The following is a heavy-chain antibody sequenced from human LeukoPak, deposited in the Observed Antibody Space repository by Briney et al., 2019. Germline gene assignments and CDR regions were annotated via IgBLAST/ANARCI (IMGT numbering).Heavy chain of an antibody. D-gene: IGHD6-19*01. J-gene: IGHJ4*02. CDR2: INPNSGGT. Sequence: ASVKVSCKASGYTFTGYYMHWVRQAPGQGLEWMGWINPNSGGTNYAQKLQGRVTMTTDTSTSTAYMELRSLRSDDTAVYYCARDLSSGWYLGVDYWGQGTLVTVSS. CDR1: GYTFTGYY. CDR3: ARDLSSGWYLGVDY. V-gene: IGHV1-2*02.